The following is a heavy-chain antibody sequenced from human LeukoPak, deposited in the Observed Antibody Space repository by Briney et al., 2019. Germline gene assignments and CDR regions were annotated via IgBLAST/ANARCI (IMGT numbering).Heavy chain of an antibody. CDR1: GGSISSSGYY. CDR3: ARYDSGGLNY. J-gene: IGHJ4*02. CDR2: IFYSGST. Sequence: SETLSLTCTVSGGSISSSGYYWGWIRHPPGKGPQWIGSIFYSGSTYYNPSLKSRVTISVDTSRNQFSLELTSVTAADTAAYYCARYDSGGLNYWGQGTLVTVSS. D-gene: IGHD3-22*01. V-gene: IGHV4-39*07.